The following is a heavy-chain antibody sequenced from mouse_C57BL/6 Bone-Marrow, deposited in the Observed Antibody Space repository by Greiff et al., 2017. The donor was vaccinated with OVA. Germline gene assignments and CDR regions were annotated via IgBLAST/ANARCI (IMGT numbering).Heavy chain of an antibody. Sequence: DVKLQESGPGLVKPSQSLSLTCSVTGYSITSGYYWNWIRQFPGNKLEWMGYISYDGSNNYNPSLKNRISITRDTSKNQFFLKLNSVTTEDTATYYCASPLRRGFAYWGQGTLVTVSA. CDR2: ISYDGSN. V-gene: IGHV3-6*01. J-gene: IGHJ3*01. CDR3: ASPLRRGFAY. CDR1: GYSITSGYY. D-gene: IGHD2-12*01.